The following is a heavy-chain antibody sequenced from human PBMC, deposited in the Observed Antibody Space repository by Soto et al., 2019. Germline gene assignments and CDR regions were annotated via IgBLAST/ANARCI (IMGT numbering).Heavy chain of an antibody. CDR1: GGTFSSYA. Sequence: QVQLVQSGAEVKKPGSSVKVSCKASGGTFSSYAISWVRQAPGQGLEWMGGIIPIFGTATYAQKFQGRVTITADETTSTAYMELSSLRSEDTAVYYCARGSLGYCSGGSCCPSRGGYYYYGMDVWGQGTTVTVSS. J-gene: IGHJ6*02. CDR3: ARGSLGYCSGGSCCPSRGGYYYYGMDV. V-gene: IGHV1-69*01. CDR2: IIPIFGTA. D-gene: IGHD2-15*01.